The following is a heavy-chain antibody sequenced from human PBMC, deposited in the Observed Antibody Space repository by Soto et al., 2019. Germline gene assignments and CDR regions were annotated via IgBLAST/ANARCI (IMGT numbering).Heavy chain of an antibody. CDR3: ARTAVAGTTEAYNWFDP. Sequence: GGSLRLSCAASGFTFSSYAMHWVRQAPGKGLEWVAVISYDGTNKYCADSVKGRFTISRDNSKNTLYLQMNSLRAEDTAVYYCARTAVAGTTEAYNWFDPWGQGTLVTVSS. J-gene: IGHJ5*02. D-gene: IGHD6-19*01. V-gene: IGHV3-30-3*01. CDR2: ISYDGTNK. CDR1: GFTFSSYA.